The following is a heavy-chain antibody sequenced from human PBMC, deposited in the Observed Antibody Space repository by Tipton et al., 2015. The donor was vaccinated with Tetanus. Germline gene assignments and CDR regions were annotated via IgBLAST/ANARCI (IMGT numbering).Heavy chain of an antibody. Sequence: GSLRLSCAASGFTFKSYTMNWLRQAPGNGLEWVAAISGSRLTPYYADSVKGRFTISRDNSKNTVSLQLNSLRADDTAIYYCAKEALGVLNLWGKGTTVIVSS. CDR3: AKEALGVLNL. J-gene: IGHJ6*04. V-gene: IGHV3-23*01. CDR1: GFTFKSYT. D-gene: IGHD1-14*01. CDR2: ISGSRLTP.